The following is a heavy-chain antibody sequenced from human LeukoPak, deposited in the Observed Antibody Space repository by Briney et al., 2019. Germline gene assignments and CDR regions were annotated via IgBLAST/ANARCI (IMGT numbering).Heavy chain of an antibody. CDR1: GFTFSSYS. CDR3: AKHDDYYDSSGYYAAFDY. V-gene: IGHV3-48*01. J-gene: IGHJ4*02. Sequence: QAGGSLRLSCAASGFTFSSYSMNWVRQAPGKGLEWVSYISSSSSTIYYADSVKGRFTISRDNAKNSLYLQMNSLRAEDTAVYYCAKHDDYYDSSGYYAAFDYWGQGTLVTVSS. D-gene: IGHD3-22*01. CDR2: ISSSSSTI.